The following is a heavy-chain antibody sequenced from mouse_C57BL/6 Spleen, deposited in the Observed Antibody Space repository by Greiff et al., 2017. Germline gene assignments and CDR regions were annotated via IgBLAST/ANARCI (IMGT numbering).Heavy chain of an antibody. CDR2: INYDGSST. Sequence: EVQLQESEGGLVQPGSSMKLSCTASGFTFSDYYMAWVRQVPEKGLEWVANINYDGSSTYYLDSLKSRFIISRDNAKNILYLQMSSLKSEDTATYYCARDPFYGSFDYWGQGTSVTVSS. CDR3: ARDPFYGSFDY. J-gene: IGHJ4*01. CDR1: GFTFSDYY. D-gene: IGHD1-1*01. V-gene: IGHV5-16*01.